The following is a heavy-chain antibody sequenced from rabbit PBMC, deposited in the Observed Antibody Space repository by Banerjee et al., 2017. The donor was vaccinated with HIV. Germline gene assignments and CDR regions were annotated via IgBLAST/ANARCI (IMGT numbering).Heavy chain of an antibody. V-gene: IGHV1S40*01. D-gene: IGHD1-1*01. CDR2: IYIDNSGST. CDR3: ARDRSDTVYLNL. J-gene: IGHJ4*01. Sequence: QSLEESGGDLVKPGASLTLTCTASGFSFSSGYDMCWVRQAPGKGLEWIACIYIDNSGSTWYASWAKGRFTISKTSSTTVTLQMTSLTAADTATYFCARDRSDTVYLNLWGQGTLVTVS. CDR1: GFSFSSGYD.